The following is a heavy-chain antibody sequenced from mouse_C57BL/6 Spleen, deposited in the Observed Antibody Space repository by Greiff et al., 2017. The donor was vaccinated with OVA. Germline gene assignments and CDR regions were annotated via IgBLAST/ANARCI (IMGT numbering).Heavy chain of an antibody. CDR2: IDLSDSYT. CDR3: ATTGTSAY. V-gene: IGHV1-50*01. J-gene: IGHJ3*01. D-gene: IGHD4-1*02. CDR1: GYTFTSYW. Sequence: QVQLKQPGAELVKPGASVKLSCKASGYTFTSYWMQWVKQRPGQGLEWIGEIDLSDSYTNYNQKFTGKATLTVDTSSSTVYMQLSSLTSEDSAVYYCATTGTSAYWGQGTLVTVSA.